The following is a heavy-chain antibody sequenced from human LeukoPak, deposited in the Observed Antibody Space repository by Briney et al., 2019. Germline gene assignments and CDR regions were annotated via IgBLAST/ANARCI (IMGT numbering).Heavy chain of an antibody. CDR2: ISYDGSKK. CDR1: GFTFSRYG. V-gene: IGHV3-30*03. CDR3: ASSWPFDY. J-gene: IGHJ4*02. Sequence: PGRSLRLSCAASGFTFSRYGMHWVRQAPGKGLEWVAVISYDGSKKYYADSVKGRFTIPRDNSKNTLYLQMNSLRAEDTAVYYCASSWPFDYWGQGTLVTVSS. D-gene: IGHD6-13*01.